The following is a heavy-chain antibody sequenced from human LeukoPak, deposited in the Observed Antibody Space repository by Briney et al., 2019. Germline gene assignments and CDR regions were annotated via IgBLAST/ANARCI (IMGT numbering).Heavy chain of an antibody. Sequence: GRSLRLSCAASGFTFSSSGMHWVRQAPGKGLEWVALIWYDGSNKYYADSVKGRFTISRDNSQNTVYLQMNSLRAEDTAVYYCAKPRYGGNWDAFDIWGQGTMVTVSS. V-gene: IGHV3-33*06. D-gene: IGHD4-23*01. CDR3: AKPRYGGNWDAFDI. J-gene: IGHJ3*02. CDR1: GFTFSSSG. CDR2: IWYDGSNK.